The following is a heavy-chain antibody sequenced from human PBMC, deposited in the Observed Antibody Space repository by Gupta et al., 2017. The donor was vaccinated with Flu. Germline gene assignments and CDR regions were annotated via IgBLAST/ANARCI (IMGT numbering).Heavy chain of an antibody. J-gene: IGHJ5*02. CDR1: GDSISSSSDY. V-gene: IGHV4-39*01. D-gene: IGHD6-6*01. CDR2: IYYSGSA. CDR3: ARHVSGSSQKFDP. Sequence: SGDSISSSSDYWGWIRQPPGKGLEWIGSIYYSGSAYYNPSLKSRVTISVDTSKNQFSLRLRFMTAADTAVYYCARHVSGSSQKFDPWGQGTLVTVSS.